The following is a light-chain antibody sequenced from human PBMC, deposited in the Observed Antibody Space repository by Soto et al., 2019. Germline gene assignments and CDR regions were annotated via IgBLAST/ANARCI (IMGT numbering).Light chain of an antibody. CDR3: QQYHKWPPIT. V-gene: IGKV3-15*01. J-gene: IGKJ5*01. Sequence: EIVLTQSPATLSLSPGERAILSCRASQSVSGIYLGWYQQKPGQAPRLLIHGASTRATGIPARFSGSGSGTEFTLTITSLQSEDFAVYYCQQYHKWPPITFGQGTRLEIK. CDR2: GAS. CDR1: QSVSGIY.